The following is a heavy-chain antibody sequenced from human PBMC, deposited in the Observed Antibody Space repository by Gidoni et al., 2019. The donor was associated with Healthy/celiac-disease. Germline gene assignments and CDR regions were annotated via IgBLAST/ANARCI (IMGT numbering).Heavy chain of an antibody. D-gene: IGHD1-1*01. CDR2: ISGSGGST. Sequence: EVQLLESGGGLGQPGGSLRLSCAASGFTFSSYAMGWVRQAPGKGLEWVSAISGSGGSTYYADSVKGRFTISRDNSKNTLYLQMNSLRAEDTAVYYCAKDPYNWNDYFDYWGQGTLVTVSS. CDR1: GFTFSSYA. V-gene: IGHV3-23*01. J-gene: IGHJ4*02. CDR3: AKDPYNWNDYFDY.